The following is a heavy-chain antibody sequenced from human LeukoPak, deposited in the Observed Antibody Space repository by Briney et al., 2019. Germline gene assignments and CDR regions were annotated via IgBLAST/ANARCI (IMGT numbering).Heavy chain of an antibody. J-gene: IGHJ4*02. Sequence: SGTLSLTCTVSGDSINSLDLWSWVRQPPGKGLEWIGEMYLSGTTHSNPSVKSRVTISIDKSKNQFFLNLSSVTAADTAVYYCAGLVGRYSSGLYYYYFDYWGQGTLVTASS. CDR1: GDSINSLDL. D-gene: IGHD3-22*01. V-gene: IGHV4-4*02. CDR3: AGLVGRYSSGLYYYYFDY. CDR2: MYLSGTT.